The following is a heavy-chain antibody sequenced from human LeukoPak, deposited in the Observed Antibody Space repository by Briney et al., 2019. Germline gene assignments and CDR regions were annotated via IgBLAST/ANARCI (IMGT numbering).Heavy chain of an antibody. Sequence: AGGSLRLSCAASGFTFSSYWMTWVRQAPGKGLEWVANIKQDGSEKFYVDSVKGRFTISRDNAKNSLYLQMNSLRADDTAVYYCARGTVVVDAFDIWGQGTMVTVSS. V-gene: IGHV3-7*01. CDR2: IKQDGSEK. J-gene: IGHJ3*02. CDR1: GFTFSSYW. D-gene: IGHD2-15*01. CDR3: ARGTVVVDAFDI.